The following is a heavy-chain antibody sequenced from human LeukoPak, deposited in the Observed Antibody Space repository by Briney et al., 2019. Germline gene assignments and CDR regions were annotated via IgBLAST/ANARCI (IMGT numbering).Heavy chain of an antibody. V-gene: IGHV3-30-3*01. CDR3: ARFATGDDAFHI. Sequence: GGSLRLSCAASGFTFSSYALHWVRQAPGKGLEWVAFISSDGSNKYYADSVKGRFTISRDNSKNTVYLHMNSLRAEDTAVYYCARFATGDDAFHIWGQGTMVTVSS. CDR1: GFTFSSYA. J-gene: IGHJ3*02. D-gene: IGHD7-27*01. CDR2: ISSDGSNK.